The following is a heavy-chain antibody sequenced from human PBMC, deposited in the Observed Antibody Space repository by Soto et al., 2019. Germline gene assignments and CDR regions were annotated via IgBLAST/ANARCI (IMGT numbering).Heavy chain of an antibody. CDR2: IFPSDSDT. D-gene: IGHD3-22*01. CDR1: GYRFTSYW. Sequence: GESLKISCRTSGYRFTSYWIAWVRQMPGKGLEWMGIIFPSDSDTRYSPSFQGQVTISADRSTSTVFLQWASLKASDTAVYFCARKDKSGYFNWFDPWGQGTLVSVYS. J-gene: IGHJ5*02. V-gene: IGHV5-51*01. CDR3: ARKDKSGYFNWFDP.